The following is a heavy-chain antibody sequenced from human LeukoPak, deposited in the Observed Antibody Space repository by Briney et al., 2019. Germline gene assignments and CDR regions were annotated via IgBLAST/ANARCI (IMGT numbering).Heavy chain of an antibody. D-gene: IGHD6-13*01. CDR3: ARDLVVAAAA. CDR1: GFTFSSYA. CDR2: ISYDGSNK. Sequence: PGGSLRLSCAASGFTFSSYAMHWVRQAPGKGLEWVAVISYDGSNKYYADSVKGRFTISRDNSKNTLCVQMNSLRAEDTAVYYCARDLVVAAAAWGQGTLVTVSS. J-gene: IGHJ4*02. V-gene: IGHV3-30-3*01.